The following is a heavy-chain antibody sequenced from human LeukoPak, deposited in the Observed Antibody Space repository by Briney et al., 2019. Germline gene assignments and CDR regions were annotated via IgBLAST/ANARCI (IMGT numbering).Heavy chain of an antibody. CDR1: GGSISSYY. Sequence: SETLSLTCTVSGGSISSYYWSWIRRPAGKGLEWIGRIYTSGSTNYNPSLKSRVTMSVDTSKNQFSLKLSSVTAADTAVYYCARVIDRGVYYYYYGMDVWGQGTTVTVSS. J-gene: IGHJ6*02. CDR3: ARVIDRGVYYYYYGMDV. CDR2: IYTSGST. V-gene: IGHV4-4*07. D-gene: IGHD1-14*01.